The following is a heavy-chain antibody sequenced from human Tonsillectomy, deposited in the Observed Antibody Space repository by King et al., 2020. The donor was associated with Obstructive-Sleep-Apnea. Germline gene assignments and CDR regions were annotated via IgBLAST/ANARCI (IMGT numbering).Heavy chain of an antibody. D-gene: IGHD2-15*01. J-gene: IGHJ5*02. CDR3: ARGYCSGGSCVSYNWFDP. CDR1: GGSISSYY. V-gene: IGHV4-4*07. CDR2: IYTSGST. Sequence: QLQESGPGLVKPSETLSLTCTVSGGSISSYYWSWIRQPAGKGLEWVGRIYTSGSTNYQPSLRSRVTMSVDTSKNQFSLKLSSVTAADTAVYYWARGYCSGGSCVSYNWFDPWGQGTLVTVSS.